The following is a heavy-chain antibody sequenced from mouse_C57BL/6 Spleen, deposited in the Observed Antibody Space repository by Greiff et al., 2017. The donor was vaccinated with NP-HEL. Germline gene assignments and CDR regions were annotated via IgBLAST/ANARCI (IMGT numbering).Heavy chain of an antibody. CDR2: IWSGGST. V-gene: IGHV2-2*01. J-gene: IGHJ4*01. Sequence: QVQLQQSGPGLVQPSQSLSITCTVSGFSLTSYGVHWVRQSPGKGLEWLGVIWSGGSTDYNAAFISRLSISKDNSKSQVFFKMNSLQADDTAIYYCDRKGGQLRLRDYAMDYWGQGTSVTVSS. D-gene: IGHD3-2*02. CDR1: GFSLTSYG. CDR3: DRKGGQLRLRDYAMDY.